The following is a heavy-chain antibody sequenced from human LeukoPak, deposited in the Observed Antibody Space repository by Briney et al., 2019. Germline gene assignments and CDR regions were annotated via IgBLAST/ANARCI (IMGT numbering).Heavy chain of an antibody. CDR1: GYTLTGYY. Sequence: ASVKVSCKASGYTLTGYYMHWVRQAPEQGLEWMGWINPNSGGTNYAQKFQGRVTMTRDTSISTAYMELSRLTSDDTAVYYCATALPSVGTSYWGQGTLVTVSS. V-gene: IGHV1-2*02. CDR2: INPNSGGT. CDR3: ATALPSVGTSY. D-gene: IGHD1-1*01. J-gene: IGHJ4*02.